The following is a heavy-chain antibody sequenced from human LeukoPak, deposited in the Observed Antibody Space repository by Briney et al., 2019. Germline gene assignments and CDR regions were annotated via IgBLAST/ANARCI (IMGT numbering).Heavy chain of an antibody. V-gene: IGHV1-18*01. CDR3: ARDLGGSSSWVFDY. CDR1: GYTFTGYG. J-gene: IGHJ4*02. D-gene: IGHD6-13*01. Sequence: ASVKVSCKASGYTFTGYGISWVRQAPGQGLEWMGWISAYNGNTNYAQKLRGRVTMTTDTSTSTAYMELRSLRSDDTAVYYCARDLGGSSSWVFDYWGQGTLVTVSS. CDR2: ISAYNGNT.